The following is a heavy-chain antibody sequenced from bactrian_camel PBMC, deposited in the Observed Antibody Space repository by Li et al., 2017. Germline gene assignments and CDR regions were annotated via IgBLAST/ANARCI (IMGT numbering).Heavy chain of an antibody. Sequence: LVESGGGSVQAGGSLRLSCAASGYTVTPHSVGWFRQAPLREREAVAAFDRDGDTRYSDSVKGRFTISIDSAKNTLYLQMNSLRPEDTAMYYCAAPRSPGYYSESQGGCSRTLMEYERNNWGQGTQVTVS. CDR3: AAPRSPGYYSESQGGCSRTLMEYERNN. J-gene: IGHJ4*01. CDR1: GYTVTPHS. CDR2: FDRDGDT. D-gene: IGHD2*01. V-gene: IGHV3S42*01.